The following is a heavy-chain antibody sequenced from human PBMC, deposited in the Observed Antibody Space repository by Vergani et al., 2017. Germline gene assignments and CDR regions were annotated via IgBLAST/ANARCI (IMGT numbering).Heavy chain of an antibody. CDR3: ARVNYSSGWYGFDY. CDR1: GGSISSLEYY. D-gene: IGHD6-19*01. Sequence: HVQLQESGPGLGKPSQTLSLPCTVSGGSISSLEYYWSWSRQPPGKGLEWIGYSYYRGSTYYNPSLKSRVTISVDTYKNQFSLKLSSVTAADTAVYYCARVNYSSGWYGFDYWGQGTLVTVSS. V-gene: IGHV4-30-4*08. J-gene: IGHJ4*02. CDR2: SYYRGST.